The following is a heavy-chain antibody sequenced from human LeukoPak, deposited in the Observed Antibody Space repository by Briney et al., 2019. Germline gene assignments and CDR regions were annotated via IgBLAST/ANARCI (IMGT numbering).Heavy chain of an antibody. CDR1: GFPVSSNY. D-gene: IGHD3-22*01. CDR2: IYSGGST. CDR3: ARDSNYDTSGHYY. J-gene: IGHJ4*02. Sequence: GSLRLSCAASGFPVSSNYMSWVRQAPGKGLEWVSVIYSGGSTYSADSVKGRFTISRDNSKNTLYLQMNSLRAEDTAVYYCARDSNYDTSGHYYWGQGTLVTVSS. V-gene: IGHV3-53*01.